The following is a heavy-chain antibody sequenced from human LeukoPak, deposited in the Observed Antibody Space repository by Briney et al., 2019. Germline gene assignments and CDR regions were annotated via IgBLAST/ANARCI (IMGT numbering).Heavy chain of an antibody. V-gene: IGHV3-74*01. CDR1: GFTFSDYE. CDR3: ARGNYGFDY. D-gene: IGHD1-7*01. J-gene: IGHJ4*02. Sequence: EGSLRLSCAASGFTFSDYEMYWVRQAPGKGLVWVSRIISDGRNTDYADSVKGRFTISRDNAKNTLYLQMNSLRAEDTAVYYCARGNYGFDYWGQGTLVTVSS. CDR2: IISDGRNT.